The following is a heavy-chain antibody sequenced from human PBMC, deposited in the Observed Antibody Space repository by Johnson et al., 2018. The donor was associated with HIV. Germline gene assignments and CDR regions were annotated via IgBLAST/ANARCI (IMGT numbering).Heavy chain of an antibody. CDR2: ISYDGSNK. CDR3: ARADSCPKGDAFDI. V-gene: IGHV3-30-3*01. CDR1: GFTFSSYA. Sequence: QVQLVESGGGVVQPGRSLRLSCAASGFTFSSYAMHWVRQAPGKGLEWVAVISYDGSNKYYADSVKGRFTISRDNSKNTLYLQMNSLRAEDTDVYYCARADSCPKGDAFDIWGQGTMVTVSS. D-gene: IGHD3-22*01. J-gene: IGHJ3*02.